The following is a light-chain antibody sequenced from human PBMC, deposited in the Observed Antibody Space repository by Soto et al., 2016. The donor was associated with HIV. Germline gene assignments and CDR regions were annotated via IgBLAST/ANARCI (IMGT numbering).Light chain of an antibody. CDR1: DIGSKS. CDR2: DDD. V-gene: IGLV3-21*03. J-gene: IGLJ3*02. CDR3: QVWDSSSDHWV. Sequence: SYVLPQPPSVSVAPGKTAWITCGGNDIGSKSVHWYQQKPGRAPVLVVYDDDDRPSGIPERFSGSSSGNTATLTISRVEIGDEADYYCQVWDSSSDHWVFGGGTKLTVL.